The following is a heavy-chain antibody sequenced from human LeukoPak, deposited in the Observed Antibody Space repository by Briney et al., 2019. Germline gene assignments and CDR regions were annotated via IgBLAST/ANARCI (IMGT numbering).Heavy chain of an antibody. CDR1: GGSISSGSYY. CDR2: INHSGST. V-gene: IGHV4-61*09. CDR3: ARVLRGYSYGYVPWELSYYMDV. J-gene: IGHJ6*03. D-gene: IGHD5-18*01. Sequence: PSQTLSLTCTVSGGSISSGSYYWSWTRQPAGKGLEWIGEINHSGSTNYNPSLKSRVTISVDTSKNQFSLKLSSVTAADTAVYYCARVLRGYSYGYVPWELSYYMDVWGKGTTVSISS.